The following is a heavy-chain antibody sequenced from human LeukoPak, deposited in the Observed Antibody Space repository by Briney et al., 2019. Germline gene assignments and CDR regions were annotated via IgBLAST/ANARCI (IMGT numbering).Heavy chain of an antibody. CDR3: ARVRGDSPYSFDY. V-gene: IGHV4-39*07. CDR1: GGSISSFSYY. CDR2: IYYSGST. D-gene: IGHD2-21*02. J-gene: IGHJ4*02. Sequence: SETLSLTCTVSGGSISSFSYYWGWIRQPPGRGLEWIGTIYYSGSTYYNPSLKSRVTISTYTSKNQFSLNLRSVTAADTAVYYCARVRGDSPYSFDYWGQGTLVTVSS.